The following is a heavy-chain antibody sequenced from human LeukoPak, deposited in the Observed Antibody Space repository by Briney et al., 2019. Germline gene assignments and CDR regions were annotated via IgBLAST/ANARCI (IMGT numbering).Heavy chain of an antibody. D-gene: IGHD3-3*01. CDR1: GGSISSGDYY. CDR3: ARGTYYDFRSGYTNWFDP. CDR2: IYYSGST. Sequence: PSETLSLTCTVSGGSISSGDYYWSWIRQPPGKGLEWIGYIYYSGSTYYNPSLKSRVTISVDTSKNQFSLKLSSVTAADTAVYYCARGTYYDFRSGYTNWFDPWGQGTLVTVSS. V-gene: IGHV4-30-4*08. J-gene: IGHJ5*02.